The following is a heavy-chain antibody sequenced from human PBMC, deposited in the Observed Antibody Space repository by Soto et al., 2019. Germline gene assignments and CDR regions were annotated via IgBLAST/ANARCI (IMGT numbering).Heavy chain of an antibody. CDR1: GFTFTSYY. V-gene: IGHV3-7*01. CDR2: INEDGSER. D-gene: IGHD1-26*01. Sequence: EVQLVESGGGLVQPGGSLRLSCAASGFTFTSYYMSWVRQAQGKGLEWVANINEDGSERYYVDSVKGRFTVSRDNAKNSLYLQMNSLRVEDTDIYYCAKWGGGGSDYWGQGSLVTVSS. CDR3: AKWGGGGSDY. J-gene: IGHJ4*02.